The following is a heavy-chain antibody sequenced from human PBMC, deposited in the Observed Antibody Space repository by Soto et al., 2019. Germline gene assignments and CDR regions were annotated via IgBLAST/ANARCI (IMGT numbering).Heavy chain of an antibody. V-gene: IGHV4-59*12. Sequence: SETLSLTCTVSGGSISSYSWSWIRQPPGKGLEWIGYIYYSGSTNYNPSLKSRVTISVDTSKNQFSLKLSSVTAADTAVYYCARVPGTWGQGTLVTVSS. CDR2: IYYSGST. D-gene: IGHD1-26*01. CDR3: ARVPGT. CDR1: GGSISSYS. J-gene: IGHJ5*02.